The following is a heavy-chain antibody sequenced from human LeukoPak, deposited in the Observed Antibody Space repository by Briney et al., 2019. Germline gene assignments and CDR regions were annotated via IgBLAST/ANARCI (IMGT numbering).Heavy chain of an antibody. D-gene: IGHD2-21*02. Sequence: SMKVSCKASGGTFSSYAISWVRQAPGQGLEWMGRIIPIFGIANYAQKFQGRVTITADKSTSTAYMELSSLRSEDTAVYYCATYQPLLFYYGMDVWGQGTTVTVSS. CDR3: ATYQPLLFYYGMDV. CDR1: GGTFSSYA. J-gene: IGHJ6*02. CDR2: IIPIFGIA. V-gene: IGHV1-69*04.